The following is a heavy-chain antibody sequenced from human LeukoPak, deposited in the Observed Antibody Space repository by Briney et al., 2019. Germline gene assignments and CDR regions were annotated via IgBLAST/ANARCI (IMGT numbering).Heavy chain of an antibody. D-gene: IGHD1-26*01. J-gene: IGHJ5*02. CDR2: ISGGGGSK. CDR3: AKDPVIWRKWGPNTRFAP. V-gene: IGHV3-23*01. Sequence: PGGSLRLSCAASGFTFSSYAMSWVRQAPGKGLEWVSAISGGGGSKYYADSVKGRFTISRDNSKNSLYLQMNSLRAEDTAVYYCAKDPVIWRKWGPNTRFAPWGQGTLVTVSS. CDR1: GFTFSSYA.